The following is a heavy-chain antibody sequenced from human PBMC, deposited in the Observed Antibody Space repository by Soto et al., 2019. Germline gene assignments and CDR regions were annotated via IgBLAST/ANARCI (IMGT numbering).Heavy chain of an antibody. V-gene: IGHV1-69*01. CDR2: IIPMYGTA. J-gene: IGHJ5*01. Sequence: QVPLVQSGAEVKKPGSSLTVSCKASGGTFSSYAIHWVRQAPGQGLEWMGGIIPMYGTAKYAQRFQGRVTITADESTTTVYMELTSLTSQDTAVYYCARVTSMVRGVIDNWFDTWGHGTLVTVSS. D-gene: IGHD3-10*01. CDR1: GGTFSSYA. CDR3: ARVTSMVRGVIDNWFDT.